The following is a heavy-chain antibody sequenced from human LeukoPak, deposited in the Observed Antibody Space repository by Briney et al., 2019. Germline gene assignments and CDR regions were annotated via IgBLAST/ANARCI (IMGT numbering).Heavy chain of an antibody. V-gene: IGHV4-39*01. CDR3: ARHNYYNFWNALNWFDP. J-gene: IGHJ5*02. CDR1: GDSISSNSYY. CDR2: IYYSGST. Sequence: SETLSLTCSVSGDSISSNSYYWGWIRQPPGKGLEWIGSIYYSGSTYYNPSLKSRVIMSVDTSKNQFSLKLSSVTAADTALYYCARHNYYNFWNALNWFDPWGQGTPVTVSS. D-gene: IGHD3-3*01.